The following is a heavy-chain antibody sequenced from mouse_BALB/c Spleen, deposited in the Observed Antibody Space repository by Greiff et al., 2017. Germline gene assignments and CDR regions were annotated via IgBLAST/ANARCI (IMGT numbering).Heavy chain of an antibody. Sequence: EVKLMESGGDLVKPGGSLKLSCAASGFTFSSYGMSWVRQTPDKRLEWVATISSGGSYTYYPDSVKGRFTISRDNAKNTLYLQMISLKSEDTAMYYCARRDYGYYFDYWGQGTTLTVSS. V-gene: IGHV5-6*02. CDR2: ISSGGSYT. J-gene: IGHJ2*01. CDR1: GFTFSSYG. CDR3: ARRDYGYYFDY. D-gene: IGHD1-1*02.